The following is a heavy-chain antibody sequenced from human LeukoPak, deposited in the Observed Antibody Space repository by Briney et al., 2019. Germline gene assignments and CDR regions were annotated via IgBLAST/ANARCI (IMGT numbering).Heavy chain of an antibody. CDR2: ISGGSGGST. Sequence: GGSLRLSCAASGFTFSSYAMHWVRQAPGKGLEWLSVISGGSGGSTYYADSVTGRFTVSRDNSKNTVDLQMNSLRAEDTALYHCARDFFAGTDYDILTGAPFDPWGQGTLVTVSS. D-gene: IGHD3-9*01. CDR3: ARDFFAGTDYDILTGAPFDP. V-gene: IGHV3-23*01. CDR1: GFTFSSYA. J-gene: IGHJ5*02.